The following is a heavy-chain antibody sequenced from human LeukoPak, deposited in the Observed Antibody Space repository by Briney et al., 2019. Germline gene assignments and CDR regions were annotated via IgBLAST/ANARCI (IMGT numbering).Heavy chain of an antibody. CDR3: ARDRFPVRHFDY. J-gene: IGHJ4*02. D-gene: IGHD2-8*01. CDR2: ISAYNGNT. V-gene: IGHV1-18*01. Sequence: ASVKVSCKASGYTFTSYGISWVRQAPGQGLEWMGWISAYNGNTNYAQKLQGRVTMTTDASTSTAYMELRSLRSDDTAVYYCARDRFPVRHFDYWGQGTLVTVSS. CDR1: GYTFTSYG.